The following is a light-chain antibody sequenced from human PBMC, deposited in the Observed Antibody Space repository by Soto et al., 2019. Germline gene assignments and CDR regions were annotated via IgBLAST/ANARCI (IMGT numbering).Light chain of an antibody. J-gene: IGKJ1*01. CDR3: LQYDTWPPGT. V-gene: IGKV3-15*01. CDR1: EDVSSK. Sequence: IFMTQSPATLSVSPGGRATLSCRASEDVSSKLAWYQQKPSLPPRLVIYDASTRATGIPGRFSGSGSGKDFTLTISGLQSEDFAIYYCLQYDTWPPGTFGQGTKVEI. CDR2: DAS.